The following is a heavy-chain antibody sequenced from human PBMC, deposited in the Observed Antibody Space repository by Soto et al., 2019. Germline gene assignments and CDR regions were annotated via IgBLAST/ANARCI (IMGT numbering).Heavy chain of an antibody. CDR2: IYYTGIT. Sequence: PSETLSLTCTVSGGSINSYYWSWIRQPPGKGLEWIGFIYYTGITKYNPSLQSRVTISLDTSKNQFSLKLSSVTAADTAVYYCASSSSSWYYYYMDVWGKGTTVTVSS. CDR3: ASSSSSWYYYYMDV. D-gene: IGHD6-6*01. CDR1: GGSINSYY. J-gene: IGHJ6*03. V-gene: IGHV4-59*08.